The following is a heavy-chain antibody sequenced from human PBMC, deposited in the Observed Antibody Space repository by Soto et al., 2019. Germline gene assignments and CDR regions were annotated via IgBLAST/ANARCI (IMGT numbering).Heavy chain of an antibody. CDR1: GFTVSSNY. CDR2: IYSGGST. J-gene: IGHJ3*02. D-gene: IGHD1-20*01. CDR3: ARDVRYNWNDEASPVAAFDI. V-gene: IGHV3-66*01. Sequence: GGSLRLSCAASGFTVSSNYMSWVRQAPGKGLERVSVIYSGGSTYYADSVKGRFTISRDNSKNTLYLQMNSLRAEDTAVYYCARDVRYNWNDEASPVAAFDIWGQGTMVTVSS.